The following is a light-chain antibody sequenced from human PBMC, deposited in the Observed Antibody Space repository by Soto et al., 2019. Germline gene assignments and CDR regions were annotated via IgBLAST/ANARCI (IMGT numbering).Light chain of an antibody. Sequence: QSVLTQPPSASGTPGQRVTISCSGSSSNIGSNTVNWYQQLPGTAPKLLIYSNNQRPSGVPDRFSGSKSGTSASLAISGLQSEDEADYYCAAWDGSLNGYVFGTGTKVTAL. V-gene: IGLV1-44*01. J-gene: IGLJ1*01. CDR3: AAWDGSLNGYV. CDR2: SNN. CDR1: SSNIGSNT.